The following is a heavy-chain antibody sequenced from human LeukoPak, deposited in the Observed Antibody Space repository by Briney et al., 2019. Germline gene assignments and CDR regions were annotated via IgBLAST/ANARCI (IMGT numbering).Heavy chain of an antibody. CDR1: GGSFSGYY. D-gene: IGHD3-9*01. CDR3: ASFDGNINLYGVFEY. Sequence: SETLSLTCAVYGGSFSGYYWSWIRQPPGKGLEWIGEINHSGSTNYNPSLKSRVTISVDTSKNQFSLKLSSVTAADTAVYYCASFDGNINLYGVFEYWDQGTLVTVSS. J-gene: IGHJ4*02. CDR2: INHSGST. V-gene: IGHV4-34*01.